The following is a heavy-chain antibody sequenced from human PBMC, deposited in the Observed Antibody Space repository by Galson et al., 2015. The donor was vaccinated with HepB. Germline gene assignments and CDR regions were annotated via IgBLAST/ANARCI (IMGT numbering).Heavy chain of an antibody. CDR3: ARDPRPGYRNWYFDL. CDR1: GVYLRSYW. D-gene: IGHD3-9*01. CDR2: IKHDRSEK. J-gene: IGHJ2*01. Sequence: FLRLSCAASGVYLRSYWMNWVRQAPGKGLEWVANIKHDRSEKYFVDSVKGRFTISRDNTKNSVYLQMNSLRAEDTAVYYCARDPRPGYRNWYFDLWGRGTLVTVSS. V-gene: IGHV3-7*03.